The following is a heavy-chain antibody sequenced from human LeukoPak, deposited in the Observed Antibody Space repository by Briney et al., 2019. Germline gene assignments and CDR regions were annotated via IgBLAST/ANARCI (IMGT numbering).Heavy chain of an antibody. Sequence: ASVKVSCKASGYTFTNYYMHWVRQAPGQGLEWMGWLNPNSGGTNYAQKFQGRITMARETSITTAYMELSGLRSDDPAVYYCACLMLTSDFDYWGQGTLVTVSS. J-gene: IGHJ4*02. CDR2: LNPNSGGT. D-gene: IGHD3-16*01. V-gene: IGHV1-2*02. CDR3: ACLMLTSDFDY. CDR1: GYTFTNYY.